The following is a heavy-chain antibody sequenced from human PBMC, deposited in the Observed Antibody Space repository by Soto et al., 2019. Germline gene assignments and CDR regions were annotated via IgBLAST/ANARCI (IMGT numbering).Heavy chain of an antibody. D-gene: IGHD4-17*01. J-gene: IGHJ4*02. V-gene: IGHV4-61*01. CDR1: GGSISSGSYY. CDR2: IYYSGST. Sequence: SETLSLTCTVSGGSISSGSYYWSWIRQPPGKGLEWIGYIYYSGSTNYNPSLKSRVTMSVDTSKNQFSLKLSSVTAADTAVYYCARDNRYGDYTRGVDYWGQGTLVTVSS. CDR3: ARDNRYGDYTRGVDY.